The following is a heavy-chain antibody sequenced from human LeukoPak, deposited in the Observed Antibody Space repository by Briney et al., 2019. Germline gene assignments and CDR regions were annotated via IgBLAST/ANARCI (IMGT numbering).Heavy chain of an antibody. J-gene: IGHJ4*02. V-gene: IGHV5-51*01. CDR1: GYSFTSYW. CDR3: ARHTRYSSSSRVFDY. D-gene: IGHD6-6*01. Sequence: GESLKISCKGSGYSFTSYWIGWVRQMPGKGLEWMGIIYPGDSDTRYSPSFQGQVTISADKSISTAYLQWSSLKASDTAMYYCARHTRYSSSSRVFDYWGQGTLVTVSS. CDR2: IYPGDSDT.